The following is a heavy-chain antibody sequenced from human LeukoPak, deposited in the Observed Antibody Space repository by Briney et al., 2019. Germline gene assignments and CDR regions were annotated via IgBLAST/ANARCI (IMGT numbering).Heavy chain of an antibody. CDR2: ISYNGHNK. V-gene: IGHV3-30*03. Sequence: GGSLRLSCAASGFTLSSYGMHWVRQPPGKGLEWVAVISYNGHNKYSADSVKGRFTISRDNSKNTLYLQMNSLRAEETAVYYCAGAGGSNYGSLGDWGQGTLVTVSS. D-gene: IGHD5-18*01. CDR3: AGAGGSNYGSLGD. CDR1: GFTLSSYG. J-gene: IGHJ4*02.